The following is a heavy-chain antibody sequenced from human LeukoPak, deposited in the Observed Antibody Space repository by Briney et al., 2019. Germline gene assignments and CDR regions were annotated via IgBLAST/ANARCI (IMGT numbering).Heavy chain of an antibody. D-gene: IGHD1-26*01. CDR1: GFTFSSYS. J-gene: IGHJ4*02. CDR2: ISSSSSTI. Sequence: GGSLRLSCAASGFTFSSYSMNWVRQAPGKGLEWVSYISSSSSTIYYADPVKGRFTISRDNAKNSLYLQMNSLRAEDTAVYYYARDHRIVGATRLECYFDYWGQGTLVTVSS. V-gene: IGHV3-48*01. CDR3: ARDHRIVGATRLECYFDY.